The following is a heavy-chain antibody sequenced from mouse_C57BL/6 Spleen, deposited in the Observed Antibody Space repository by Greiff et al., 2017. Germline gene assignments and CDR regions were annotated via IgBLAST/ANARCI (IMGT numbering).Heavy chain of an antibody. CDR2: IYPNSGST. Sequence: QVQLQQPGAELARPGASVKLSCKASGYTFTSYGMHWVKQRPGQGLEWIGKIYPNSGSTYYNEKFKSKATLTADKSSSTAYMQLSSLTSEYSAVYFCARESSGCGYYAMDYWGQGTSVTVSS. CDR1: GYTFTSYG. CDR3: ARESSGCGYYAMDY. J-gene: IGHJ4*01. D-gene: IGHD3-1*01. V-gene: IGHV1-64*01.